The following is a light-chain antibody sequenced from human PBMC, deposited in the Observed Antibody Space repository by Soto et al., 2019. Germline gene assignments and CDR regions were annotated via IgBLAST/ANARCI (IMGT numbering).Light chain of an antibody. CDR2: GDN. CDR3: QSYNSSLNRV. CDR1: SSNIGANYD. V-gene: IGLV1-40*01. J-gene: IGLJ1*01. Sequence: VLSQPPSVSGAPGQRITISCTGSSSNIGANYDVHWYRQVPGTAPKLLMSGDNNRPSGVADRFSGSKSGTSASLAITRLQAEDEADYYCQSYNSSLNRVFGTGTKVTVL.